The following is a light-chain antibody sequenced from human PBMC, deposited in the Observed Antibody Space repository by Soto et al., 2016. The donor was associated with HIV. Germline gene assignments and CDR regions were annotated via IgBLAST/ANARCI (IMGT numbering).Light chain of an antibody. V-gene: IGKV2-28*01. CDR3: MQAIDLRT. CDR1: QSLLHSNGYNY. CDR2: LGS. J-gene: IGKJ1*01. Sequence: DIVMTQSPLSLPVTPGEPASISCRSSQSLLHSNGYNYLDWYLQKPGQSPQLLIYLGSNRASGVPDRFSGSGSGTDFTLKISRVEAEDVGVYYCMQAIDLRTFGQGTTVE.